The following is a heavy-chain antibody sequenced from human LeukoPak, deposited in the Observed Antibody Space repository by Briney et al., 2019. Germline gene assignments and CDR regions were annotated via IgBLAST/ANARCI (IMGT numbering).Heavy chain of an antibody. CDR3: ATYLTGTTSVKYYYGMDV. V-gene: IGHV3-66*02. D-gene: IGHD1-7*01. CDR1: GFTVSSNY. Sequence: GGSLRLSCAASGFTVSSNYTSWVRQAPGKGLEWVSVIYSGGSTYYADSVKGRFTISRDNSKNTLYLQMNSLRAEDTAVYYCATYLTGTTSVKYYYGMDVWGQGTTVTVSS. J-gene: IGHJ6*02. CDR2: IYSGGST.